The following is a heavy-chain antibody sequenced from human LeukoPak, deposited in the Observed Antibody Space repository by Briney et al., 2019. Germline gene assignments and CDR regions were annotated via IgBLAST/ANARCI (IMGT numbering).Heavy chain of an antibody. CDR1: VYTFTDYH. J-gene: IGHJ5*02. V-gene: IGHV1-2*06. CDR2: INPDSGGT. CDR3: ARFDPYNWFDP. D-gene: IGHD3-9*01. Sequence: ASVKVSCKASVYTFTDYHIHWVRQAPGQGLEWMGRINPDSGGTNYAQKFQGRVTMTRDTSISTAYMELSRLRSDDTAVYYCARFDPYNWFDPCGQGTLVTVSS.